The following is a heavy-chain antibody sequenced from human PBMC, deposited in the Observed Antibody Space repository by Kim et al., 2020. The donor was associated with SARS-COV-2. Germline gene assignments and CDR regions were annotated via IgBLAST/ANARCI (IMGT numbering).Heavy chain of an antibody. D-gene: IGHD3-10*01. CDR2: INDDDGHT. CDR1: GYIFTTYT. CDR3: ARDHLPYYSGAGSHWDY. J-gene: IGHJ4*02. V-gene: IGHV1-3*01. Sequence: ASVKVSCQASGYIFTTYTIHWVRQAPGQRLEWMGWINDDDGHTKYSQKFQGRVTITWDTPASTAYLELSSLTSEDTAVYYCARDHLPYYSGAGSHWDYWGQGTLVTVSS.